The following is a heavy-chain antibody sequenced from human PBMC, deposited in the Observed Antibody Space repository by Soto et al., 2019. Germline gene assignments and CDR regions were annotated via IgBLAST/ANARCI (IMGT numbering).Heavy chain of an antibody. V-gene: IGHV4-39*01. CDR1: GGSVSSSFYY. Sequence: SETLSLTCTVSGGSVSSSFYYWGWIRQPPGKGLEWIGSIYYSGSTYYNPSLKSRVTISVDTSKNQFSLKLSSVTAADTAVYYCARFSPPRKSYDSNPGWFDPWGQGIMVTVSS. CDR2: IYYSGST. CDR3: ARFSPPRKSYDSNPGWFDP. J-gene: IGHJ5*02. D-gene: IGHD3-22*01.